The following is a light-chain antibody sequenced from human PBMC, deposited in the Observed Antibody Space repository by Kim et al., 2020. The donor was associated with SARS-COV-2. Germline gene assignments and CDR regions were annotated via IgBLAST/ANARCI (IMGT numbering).Light chain of an antibody. CDR2: DAS. V-gene: IGKV3-15*01. CDR1: QNIWTS. J-gene: IGKJ2*01. Sequence: EIVMTQSPATLSVSPGESATLSCRASQNIWTSVAWYQQRGGQAPRLLIVDASTRTNGAPARFSGSGSGTEFTLTITSPQPEDSAVYYCQRSRNWPPTFGQGTKLEI. CDR3: QRSRNWPPT.